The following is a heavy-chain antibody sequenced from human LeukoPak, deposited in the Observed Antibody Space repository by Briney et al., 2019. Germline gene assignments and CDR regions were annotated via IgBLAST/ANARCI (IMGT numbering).Heavy chain of an antibody. CDR2: IYSGGST. CDR1: GFTVSSNY. D-gene: IGHD5-18*01. CDR3: AKAIELDTAMVTVFDY. Sequence: GGSLRLSCAASGFTVSSNYMSWVRQAPGKGLEWVSVIYSGGSTYYADSVKGRFTISRDNSKNTLYLQMNSLRAEDTAVYYCAKAIELDTAMVTVFDYWGQGTLVTVSS. V-gene: IGHV3-53*01. J-gene: IGHJ4*02.